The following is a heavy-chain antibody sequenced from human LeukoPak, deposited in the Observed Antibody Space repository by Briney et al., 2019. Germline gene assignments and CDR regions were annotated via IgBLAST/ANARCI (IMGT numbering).Heavy chain of an antibody. CDR2: ISPGTTTI. J-gene: IGHJ4*02. V-gene: IGHV3-48*01. D-gene: IGHD1-26*01. Sequence: GGSLRLSCAASGSAFSSYSMNWVRQAPGKGLEWLSYISPGTTTIYYADSVKGRFTISRDNAKDSLFLQMNSLRAEDTAVYYCARAPYSGTYQPFDYWGQGTLVTVSS. CDR1: GSAFSSYS. CDR3: ARAPYSGTYQPFDY.